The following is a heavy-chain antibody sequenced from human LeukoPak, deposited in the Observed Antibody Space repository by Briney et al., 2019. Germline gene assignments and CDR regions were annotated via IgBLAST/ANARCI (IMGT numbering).Heavy chain of an antibody. CDR2: IWHDGSNK. J-gene: IGHJ4*02. CDR3: ARSYYDSSGYYDY. D-gene: IGHD3-22*01. CDR1: GFTFSAYN. V-gene: IGHV3-33*01. Sequence: GGSLRLSCATSGFTFSAYNMHWVRQAPGKGLEWVAVIWHDGSNKYYADSVKGRFTISRDNSKNTLYLQMNSLRAEDTAVYYCARSYYDSSGYYDYWGQGTLVTVSS.